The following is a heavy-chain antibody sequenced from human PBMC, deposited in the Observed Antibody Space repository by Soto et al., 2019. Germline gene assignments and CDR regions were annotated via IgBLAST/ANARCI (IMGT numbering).Heavy chain of an antibody. CDR2: ISAYNGNT. Sequence: ASVKVSCKASGYTFTSYGISWVRQAPGQGLEWMGWISAYNGNTNYAQKLQGRVTMTTDTSTSTAYMELRSLRSDETAVYYCARDSRITFFGVDICGDCYYGMDVWGQGTTVTVSS. CDR1: GYTFTSYG. D-gene: IGHD3-3*01. V-gene: IGHV1-18*01. J-gene: IGHJ6*02. CDR3: ARDSRITFFGVDICGDCYYGMDV.